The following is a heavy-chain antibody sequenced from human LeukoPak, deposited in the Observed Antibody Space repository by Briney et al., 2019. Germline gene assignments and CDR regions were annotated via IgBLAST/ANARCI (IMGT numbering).Heavy chain of an antibody. Sequence: SVKVSCKASGGTFSSYAISWVRQAPGQGLEWMGGIIPIFGTANYAQKFQGRVTITADESTSTAYMELSSLRSEDTAVYYCARVRDYRRYYFDYWGQGILVTVSS. CDR1: GGTFSSYA. CDR3: ARVRDYRRYYFDY. D-gene: IGHD4-17*01. V-gene: IGHV1-69*13. CDR2: IIPIFGTA. J-gene: IGHJ4*02.